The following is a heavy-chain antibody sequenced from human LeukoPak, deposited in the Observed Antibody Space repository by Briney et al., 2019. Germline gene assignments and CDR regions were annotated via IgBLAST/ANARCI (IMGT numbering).Heavy chain of an antibody. Sequence: SVKVSSKASGYTFTSYYMHWVRQAPGQGLEWMGGIIPIFGTANYAQRFQGRVTITADKSTSTAYMELSSLRSEDTAVYYCARYDILTGHFDYWGQGTLVTVSS. V-gene: IGHV1-69*06. D-gene: IGHD3-9*01. CDR3: ARYDILTGHFDY. J-gene: IGHJ4*02. CDR2: IIPIFGTA. CDR1: GYTFTSYY.